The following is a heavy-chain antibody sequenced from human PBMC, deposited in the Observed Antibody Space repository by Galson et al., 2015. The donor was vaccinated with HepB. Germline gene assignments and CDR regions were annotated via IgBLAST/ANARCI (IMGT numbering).Heavy chain of an antibody. V-gene: IGHV3-7*03. CDR3: ASSIFLVVVPAAMETVLGKYGMDV. CDR2: IKQDGSEK. J-gene: IGHJ6*02. CDR1: GFTFSSYW. D-gene: IGHD2-2*01. Sequence: SLRLSCAASGFTFSSYWMSWVRQAPGKGLEWVANIKQDGSEKYYVDSVKGRFTISRDNAKNSLYLQMNSLRAEDTAVYYCASSIFLVVVPAAMETVLGKYGMDVWGQGTTVTVSS.